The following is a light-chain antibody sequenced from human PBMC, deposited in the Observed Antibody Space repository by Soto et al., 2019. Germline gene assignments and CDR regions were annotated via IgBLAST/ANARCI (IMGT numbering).Light chain of an antibody. Sequence: DIQMTQSPSTLSASVGESVTITCRARQNISSYLAWYQQKPGKAPKLLIYKASSLESGVPSRFSGSGSGTEFTLTVSILQPDDFATYYCQQYNSYSWTFGQGTKVEIK. J-gene: IGKJ1*01. CDR1: QNISSY. CDR2: KAS. V-gene: IGKV1-5*03. CDR3: QQYNSYSWT.